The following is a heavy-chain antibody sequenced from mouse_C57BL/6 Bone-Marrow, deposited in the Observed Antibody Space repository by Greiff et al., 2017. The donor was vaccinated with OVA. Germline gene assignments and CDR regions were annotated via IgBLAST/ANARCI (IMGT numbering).Heavy chain of an antibody. J-gene: IGHJ2*01. CDR3: ARDYGSSFLYLDY. CDR2: ISDGGSYT. CDR1: GFTFSSYA. V-gene: IGHV5-4*01. D-gene: IGHD1-1*01. Sequence: EVMLVESGGGLVKPGGSLKLSCAASGFTFSSYAMSWVRQTPEKRLEWVATISDGGSYTYYPDNVKGRFTISRDNAKNNLYLQMSHLKSEDTSMYYCARDYGSSFLYLDYWGQGTTLTVSS.